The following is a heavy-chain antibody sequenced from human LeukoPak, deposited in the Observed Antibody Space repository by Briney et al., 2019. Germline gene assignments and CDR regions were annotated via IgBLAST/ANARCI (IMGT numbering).Heavy chain of an antibody. CDR3: ATASSGSYSTLTFDY. CDR2: FDPEDGET. J-gene: IGHJ4*02. V-gene: IGHV1-24*01. D-gene: IGHD1-26*01. CDR1: GYTLTELS. Sequence: ASVKVSCKVSGYTLTELSMHWVRQAPGKGLEWMGGFDPEDGETIYAQKFQGRVTMTEDTSTDTAYMELSSLRSEDTAVYYCATASSGSYSTLTFDYWGRGTLVTVSS.